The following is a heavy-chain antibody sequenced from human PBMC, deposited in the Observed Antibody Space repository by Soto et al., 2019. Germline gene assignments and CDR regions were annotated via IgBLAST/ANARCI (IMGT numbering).Heavy chain of an antibody. V-gene: IGHV3-30*03. J-gene: IGHJ4*02. D-gene: IGHD2-21*02. Sequence: QVQLVESGGGVVQPGRSLRLSCAASGFTFSSYGMHWVRQAPGKGLEWVAVISYDGSNKYYADSVKGRFTISRDNSKNTLYLQMNSLRAEDTAVYYCATHEYGGNSIGFVDYWGQGTLVTVSS. CDR3: ATHEYGGNSIGFVDY. CDR1: GFTFSSYG. CDR2: ISYDGSNK.